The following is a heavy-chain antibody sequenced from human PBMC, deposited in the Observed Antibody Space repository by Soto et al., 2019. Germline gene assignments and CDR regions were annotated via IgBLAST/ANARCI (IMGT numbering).Heavy chain of an antibody. Sequence: PGGSLRLSCAASGFSFSSYWMSWVRQAPGKGLEWVANIKEDGSAKYYVDSVKGRFTISRDNAKDSLYLQMDSLRVEDTAVYHCARQRDYYNGWGPGTLVTVSS. CDR2: IKEDGSAK. CDR1: GFSFSSYW. J-gene: IGHJ4*02. V-gene: IGHV3-7*01. CDR3: ARQRDYYNG. D-gene: IGHD3-10*01.